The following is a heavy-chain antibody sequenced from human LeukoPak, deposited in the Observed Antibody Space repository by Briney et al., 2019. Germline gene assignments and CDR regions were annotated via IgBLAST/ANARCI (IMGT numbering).Heavy chain of an antibody. J-gene: IGHJ5*02. V-gene: IGHV4-38-2*02. CDR2: IYHSGST. Sequence: PSETLSLTCTVSGYSISSGYYWGWIRQPPGKGLEWIGSIYHSGSTYYNPSLKSRVTISVDTSKNQFSLKLSSVTAADTAVYYCARDFVLDYDSSGYYYAWGQGTLVTVSS. CDR1: GYSISSGYY. D-gene: IGHD3-22*01. CDR3: ARDFVLDYDSSGYYYA.